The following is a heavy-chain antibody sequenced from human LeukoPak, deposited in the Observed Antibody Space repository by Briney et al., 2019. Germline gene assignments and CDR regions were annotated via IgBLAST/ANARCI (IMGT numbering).Heavy chain of an antibody. Sequence: GGSLRLSCAASGFTFSSYSMNWVRQAPGKGLEWVSSISSSSSYIYYADSVKGRFTISRGNAKNSLYLQMNSLRAEDTAVYYCAREGVVPVHDAFDIWGQGTMVTVSS. V-gene: IGHV3-21*01. CDR2: ISSSSSYI. J-gene: IGHJ3*02. CDR3: AREGVVPVHDAFDI. CDR1: GFTFSSYS. D-gene: IGHD2-2*01.